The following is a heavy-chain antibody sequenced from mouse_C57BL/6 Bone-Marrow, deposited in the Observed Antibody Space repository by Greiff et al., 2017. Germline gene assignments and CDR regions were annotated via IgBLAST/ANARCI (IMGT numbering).Heavy chain of an antibody. CDR2: IDPENGDT. V-gene: IGHV14-4*01. Sequence: EVQVVESGAELVRPGASVKLSCTASGFNIKDDYMHWVKPRPEQGLEWIGWIDPENGDTEYASKFQGKATITADTSSNTAYLQLSSLTSEDTAVYYCRSSAWFAYWGQGTLVTVSA. D-gene: IGHD1-3*01. CDR1: GFNIKDDY. J-gene: IGHJ3*01. CDR3: RSSAWFAY.